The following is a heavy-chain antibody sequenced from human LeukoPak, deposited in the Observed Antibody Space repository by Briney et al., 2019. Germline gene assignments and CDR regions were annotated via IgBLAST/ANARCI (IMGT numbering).Heavy chain of an antibody. V-gene: IGHV6-1*01. D-gene: IGHD6-13*01. Sequence: SQTLSLTCVISGDSVSSNSAAWNWIRQSPSRGLEWLGRTYYRSKWFNDYAVSVKSRITIKPDTSKNQFSLQLNSVTPEDTAVYYCTGKPEQQLVRAWFDPWGQGTLVTVSS. J-gene: IGHJ5*02. CDR1: GDSVSSNSAA. CDR3: TGKPEQQLVRAWFDP. CDR2: TYYRSKWFN.